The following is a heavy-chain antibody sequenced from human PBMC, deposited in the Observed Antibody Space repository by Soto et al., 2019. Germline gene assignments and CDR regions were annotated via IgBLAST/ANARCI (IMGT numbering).Heavy chain of an antibody. CDR2: ISGSGGST. D-gene: IGHD1-1*01. V-gene: IGHV3-23*04. J-gene: IGHJ4*02. CDR3: AKVDWNFDY. CDR1: GFTVSNNY. Sequence: EVQLVESGGGLIQPGGSLRLSCAVSGFTVSNNYMSWVRQAPGKGLEGVSAISGSGGSTYYADSVKGRFTISRDNSKNTLYLQMNSLRAEDTAVYYCAKVDWNFDYWGQGTLVTVSS.